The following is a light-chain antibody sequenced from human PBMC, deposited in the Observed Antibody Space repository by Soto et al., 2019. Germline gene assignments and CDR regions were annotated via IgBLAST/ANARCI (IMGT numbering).Light chain of an antibody. V-gene: IGKV3-11*01. CDR3: QQRSNWPPEIT. CDR2: DAS. CDR1: QSVSSY. Sequence: IVFTHSPATLSVSPVETAPLSCRASQSVSSYLAWYQQKPGQAPRLLIYDASNRATGIPARFSGSGSGTDFTLTISSLEPEDFAVYYCQQRSNWPPEITFGQGTRLEIK. J-gene: IGKJ5*01.